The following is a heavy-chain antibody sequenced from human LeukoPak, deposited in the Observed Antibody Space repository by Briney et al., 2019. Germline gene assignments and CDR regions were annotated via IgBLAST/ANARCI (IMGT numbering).Heavy chain of an antibody. CDR1: GYSISSGYY. J-gene: IGHJ4*02. D-gene: IGHD6-19*01. CDR3: AKVGSGWYVGVFH. V-gene: IGHV4-38-2*02. Sequence: SETLSLTCTVSGYSISSGYYWGWIRQPPGKGLEWIGFIYHSGSTYYNPSLKSRVTIPVDTSKNQFSLKLSSVTAADTAVYYCAKVGSGWYVGVFHWGQGTLVTVSS. CDR2: IYHSGST.